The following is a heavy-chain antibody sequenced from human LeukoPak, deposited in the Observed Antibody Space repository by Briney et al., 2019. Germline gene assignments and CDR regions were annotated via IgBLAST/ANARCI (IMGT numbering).Heavy chain of an antibody. CDR1: GGTLSCYT. CDR3: ARVSVDSGYYYLDF. J-gene: IGHJ4*02. CDR2: IIPMFRTS. D-gene: IGHD3-22*01. Sequence: ASVKVSCKASGGTLSCYTVTWVRQAPGQGLEWMGGIIPMFRTSNYAQKFQGRVTVTTDESTSTAYMELTSLRSEDTAVYYCARVSVDSGYYYLDFWGQGTLVTVSS. V-gene: IGHV1-69*05.